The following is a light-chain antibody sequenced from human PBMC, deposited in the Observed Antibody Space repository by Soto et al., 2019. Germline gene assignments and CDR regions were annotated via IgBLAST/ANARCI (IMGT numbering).Light chain of an antibody. CDR1: QSVSSN. V-gene: IGKV3-15*01. CDR3: QQYNNWPQT. CDR2: DAS. Sequence: EVLMTQSPATLSVSPGERATLSCRASQSVSSNLAWYQQKPGQAPRLLIYDASTRATGIPARFSGSGSGTEFTVTISSLQSEDFAVYFCQQYNNWPQTFGQGTKVEIK. J-gene: IGKJ1*01.